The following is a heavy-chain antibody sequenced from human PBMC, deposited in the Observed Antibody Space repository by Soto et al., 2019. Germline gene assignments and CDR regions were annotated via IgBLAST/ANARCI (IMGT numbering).Heavy chain of an antibody. V-gene: IGHV1-3*01. J-gene: IGHJ4*02. Sequence: QVQLVQSGAEVKKPGASVKISCKASGYNFINYPLHWVRQAPGQRPEWMGWINAGADLTHYLQKFQGRLTITSDTSASTGYMELPGLRSEATAVYYCASDPFTLARGVIPYLDYWGQGTLVTVSS. D-gene: IGHD3-10*01. CDR1: GYNFINYP. CDR2: INAGADLT. CDR3: ASDPFTLARGVIPYLDY.